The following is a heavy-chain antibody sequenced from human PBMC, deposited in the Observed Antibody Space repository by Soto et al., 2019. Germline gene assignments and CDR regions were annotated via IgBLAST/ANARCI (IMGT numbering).Heavy chain of an antibody. CDR2: ISTYDDKT. CDR3: ARDLGYCTSSGCVSNWFDP. CDR1: GYSFRTHG. Sequence: QVQLVQSGAEVKTPGASVKVSCRASGYSFRTHGISWVRQAPGQGLEWMGWISTYDDKTNFPQKFQDRITVTTDTSTSTAYMELRSLRSDDTAVYFCARDLGYCTSSGCVSNWFDPWGQGTLVTVSS. V-gene: IGHV1-18*01. J-gene: IGHJ5*02. D-gene: IGHD2-8*02.